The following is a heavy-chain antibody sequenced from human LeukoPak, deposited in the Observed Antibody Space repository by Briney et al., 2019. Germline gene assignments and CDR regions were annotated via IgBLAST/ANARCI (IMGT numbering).Heavy chain of an antibody. CDR1: GYTFTGYY. J-gene: IGHJ4*02. V-gene: IGHV1-2*02. CDR3: ARELSSGWYGGY. D-gene: IGHD6-19*01. CDR2: INPNSGGT. Sequence: ASVKVSCKASGYTFTGYYMHWVRQAPGQGLEWMGWINPNSGGTNYAQKFQGRVTMTRDTSISTAYMELSRLRSDGTAVYYCARELSSGWYGGYWGQGTLVTVSS.